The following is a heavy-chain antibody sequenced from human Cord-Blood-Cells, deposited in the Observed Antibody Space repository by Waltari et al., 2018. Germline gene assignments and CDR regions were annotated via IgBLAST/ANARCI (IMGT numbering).Heavy chain of an antibody. J-gene: IGHJ4*02. D-gene: IGHD3-22*01. CDR1: GSPFTGYY. Sequence: QVQLVQSGAEVKKPGASVKVSCKASGSPFTGYYMHWVRQAPGQGLEWMGWINPNSGGTNYAQKFQGWVTMTRDTSISTAYMELSRLRSDDTAVYYCARGWDSSGYYFDYWGQGTLVTVSS. CDR3: ARGWDSSGYYFDY. V-gene: IGHV1-2*04. CDR2: INPNSGGT.